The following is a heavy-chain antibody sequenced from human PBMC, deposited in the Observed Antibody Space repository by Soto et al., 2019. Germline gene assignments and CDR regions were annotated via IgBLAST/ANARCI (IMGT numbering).Heavy chain of an antibody. CDR2: IWYDGSNK. V-gene: IGHV3-33*01. Sequence: GGSLRLSCAASGFTFSSYGMHWVRQAPGKGLEWVAVIWYDGSNKYYADSVKGRFTISRDNSKNTLYLQMNSLRAEDTAVYYCARALGEYSSGHDAFDIWGQGTMVTVSS. J-gene: IGHJ3*02. CDR3: ARALGEYSSGHDAFDI. CDR1: GFTFSSYG. D-gene: IGHD6-19*01.